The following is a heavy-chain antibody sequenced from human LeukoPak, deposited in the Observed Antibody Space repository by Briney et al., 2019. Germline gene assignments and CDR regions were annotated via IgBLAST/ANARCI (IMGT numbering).Heavy chain of an antibody. CDR1: GSTFTDNY. D-gene: IGHD2-15*01. Sequence: ASVKVSCTAYGSTFTDNYIHWVRQAPGQGLEWMGWISPNSGGINYARKFQGRVTMTRDTSIGTAYMELSRLRSDDTAVYYCATAGYCSGGSCSDWFAPWGQGTLVTVSS. CDR2: ISPNSGGI. V-gene: IGHV1-2*02. CDR3: ATAGYCSGGSCSDWFAP. J-gene: IGHJ5*02.